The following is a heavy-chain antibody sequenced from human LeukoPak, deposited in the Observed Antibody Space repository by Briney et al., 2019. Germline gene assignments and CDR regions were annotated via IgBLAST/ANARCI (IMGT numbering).Heavy chain of an antibody. Sequence: GGSLRLSCAAPGFTFSSYAMHWVRQAPGKGLEWVAVISYDGSNKYYADSMKGRFTISRDNSKNTLYLQMNSLRAADTAVYYCASLAYCGGDCYSNFDYWGQGTLVTVSS. V-gene: IGHV3-30-3*01. D-gene: IGHD2-21*02. CDR2: ISYDGSNK. J-gene: IGHJ4*02. CDR3: ASLAYCGGDCYSNFDY. CDR1: GFTFSSYA.